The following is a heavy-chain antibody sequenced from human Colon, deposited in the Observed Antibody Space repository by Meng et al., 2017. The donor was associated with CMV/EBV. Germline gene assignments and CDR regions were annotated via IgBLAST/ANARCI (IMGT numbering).Heavy chain of an antibody. V-gene: IGHV1-69*10. CDR1: GDTFNNYA. Sequence: SVKVSCKASGDTFNNYAISWVRQAPGQGLEWVGGIVPIVSRTNYAQKFQGRVTITADKSTSTAYMELSSLRSEDTAVYYCASSYRSGWPPYFDYWGQGTLVTVSS. CDR3: ASSYRSGWPPYFDY. D-gene: IGHD6-19*01. CDR2: IVPIVSRT. J-gene: IGHJ4*02.